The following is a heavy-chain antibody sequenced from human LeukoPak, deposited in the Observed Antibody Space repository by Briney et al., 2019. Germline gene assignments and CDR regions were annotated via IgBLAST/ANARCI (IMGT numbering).Heavy chain of an antibody. J-gene: IGHJ6*03. V-gene: IGHV4-61*02. CDR2: IYTSGST. CDR3: ARGGPPGYYYDYYMDV. Sequence: SETLSLTCTVSGGSISSDSYYWSWIRQPAGKGLEWIGRIYTSGSTNYNPSLKSRVTISVDTSKNQFSLKMSSVTAADTAVYFCARGGPPGYYYDYYMDVWGKGTTVTISS. CDR1: GGSISSDSYY.